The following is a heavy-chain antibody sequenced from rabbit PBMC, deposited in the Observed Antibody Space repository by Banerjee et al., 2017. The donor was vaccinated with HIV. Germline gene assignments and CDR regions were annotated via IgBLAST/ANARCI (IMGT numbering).Heavy chain of an antibody. Sequence: QQQLEESGGGLVKPGASLTLTCTASGFDLSNYYYIYWVRQAPGKGLEWIACIGTGSDDSTYYASWAKGRFTISKTSSTTVTLQMTSLTAADTATYFCARSVAGYGGRLNLWGPGTLVTVS. D-gene: IGHD4-2*01. CDR3: ARSVAGYGGRLNL. J-gene: IGHJ4*01. CDR1: GFDLSNYYY. V-gene: IGHV1S45*01. CDR2: IGTGSDDST.